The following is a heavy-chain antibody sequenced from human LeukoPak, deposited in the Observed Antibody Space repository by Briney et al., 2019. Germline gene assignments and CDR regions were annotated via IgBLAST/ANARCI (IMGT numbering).Heavy chain of an antibody. D-gene: IGHD3-3*01. Sequence: SETLSLTCTVSGGSISSYYWSWIRQPAGKGLEWIGRIYTSGSTNYNPSLKSRVTMSVDTSKNQFSLKLSSVTAADTAVYYCARDRMDYNFWSGYYPDYYGMDVWGQGTTVTVSS. CDR3: ARDRMDYNFWSGYYPDYYGMDV. CDR2: IYTSGST. V-gene: IGHV4-4*07. CDR1: GGSISSYY. J-gene: IGHJ6*02.